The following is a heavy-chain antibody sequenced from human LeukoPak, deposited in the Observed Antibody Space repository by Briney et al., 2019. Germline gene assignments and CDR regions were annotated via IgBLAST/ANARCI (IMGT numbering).Heavy chain of an antibody. CDR2: ISYDGSNK. Sequence: QPGRSLRLSCAASGFTFSSYAMHWVRQVPGKGLEWVAVISYDGSNKYYADSVKGRFTISRDNSKNTLYLQMNSLRAEDTAVYYCAREKGTQYYDFWSGYYFAYWGQGTLVTVSS. CDR3: AREKGTQYYDFWSGYYFAY. CDR1: GFTFSSYA. J-gene: IGHJ4*02. D-gene: IGHD3-3*01. V-gene: IGHV3-30*04.